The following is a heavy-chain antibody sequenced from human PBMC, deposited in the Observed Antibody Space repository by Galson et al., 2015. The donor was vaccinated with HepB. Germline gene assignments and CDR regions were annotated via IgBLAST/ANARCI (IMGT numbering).Heavy chain of an antibody. CDR2: IRNKGNDYAT. J-gene: IGHJ4*02. V-gene: IGHV3-73*01. Sequence: SLRLSCAASGFTFSGSAIHWVRQASGKGPEWVGRIRNKGNDYATSYVESLKGRFTISRDDSRNMAYLHMKSLKTEDTAVYYCTRMGDFSGYSSKWGQGTLITVSS. D-gene: IGHD5-12*01. CDR3: TRMGDFSGYSSK. CDR1: GFTFSGSA.